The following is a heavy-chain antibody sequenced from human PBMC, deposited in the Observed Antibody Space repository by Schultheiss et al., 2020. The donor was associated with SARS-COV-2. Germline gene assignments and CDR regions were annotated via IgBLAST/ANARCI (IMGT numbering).Heavy chain of an antibody. CDR2: INPNSGGT. CDR3: ARVGYCSSTSCYGYYYGMDV. D-gene: IGHD2-2*01. V-gene: IGHV1-2*02. J-gene: IGHJ6*02. CDR1: GYTFTGYY. Sequence: ASVKVSCKASGYTFTGYYMHWVRQAPGQGLEWMGWINPNSGGTNYAQKLQGRVTMTTDTSTSTAYMELRSLRSDDTAVYYCARVGYCSSTSCYGYYYGMDVWGQGTTVTVSS.